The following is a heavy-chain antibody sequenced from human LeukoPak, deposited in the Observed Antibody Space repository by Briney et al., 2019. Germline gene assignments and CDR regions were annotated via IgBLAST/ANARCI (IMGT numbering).Heavy chain of an antibody. J-gene: IGHJ3*02. CDR2: IIPMFDTA. D-gene: IGHD3-10*01. CDR3: ARARSGPYGSGSLDAFDI. Sequence: GASVKVSCKASGRPFISYHLHWVRQAPGQGLEWMGGIIPMFDTADFAQKFQGRVTITADTSTSTAYMQLSSLRSEDTAVYYCARARSGPYGSGSLDAFDIWGQGTMVTVSS. V-gene: IGHV1-69*06. CDR1: GRPFISYH.